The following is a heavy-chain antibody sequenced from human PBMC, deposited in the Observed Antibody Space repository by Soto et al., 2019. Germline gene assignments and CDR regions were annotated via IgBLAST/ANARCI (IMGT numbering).Heavy chain of an antibody. J-gene: IGHJ3*02. CDR3: AIPIRDGYNWRDDAFDI. Sequence: LSLTCTVSGGSVSSGGYYWSWIRQHPGKGLEWIGYIYYSGSTYYNPSLKSRVTISVDTSKNQFSLKLSSVTAADTAVYYCAIPIRDGYNWRDDAFDIWGQGTMVTVSS. V-gene: IGHV4-31*03. CDR1: GGSVSSGGYY. D-gene: IGHD5-12*01. CDR2: IYYSGST.